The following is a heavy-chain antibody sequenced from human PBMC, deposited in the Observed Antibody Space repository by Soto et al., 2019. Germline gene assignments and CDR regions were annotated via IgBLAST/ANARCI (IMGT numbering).Heavy chain of an antibody. Sequence: SETLSLTCTVSGGPISSYYWSWIRQPPGKGLEWIGYIYYSGSTNYNPSLKSRVTISVDTSKNQFSLKLTSVTAADTAVYYCARGGRVATIASLWGQGTPVTVSS. CDR2: IYYSGST. D-gene: IGHD5-12*01. J-gene: IGHJ4*02. V-gene: IGHV4-59*12. CDR3: ARGGRVATIASL. CDR1: GGPISSYY.